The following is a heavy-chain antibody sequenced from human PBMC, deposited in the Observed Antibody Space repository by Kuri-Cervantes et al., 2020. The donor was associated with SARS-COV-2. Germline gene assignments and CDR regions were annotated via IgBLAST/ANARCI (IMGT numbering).Heavy chain of an antibody. J-gene: IGHJ6*02. CDR1: GFTFSSYG. CDR2: IWYDGSNK. Sequence: GESLKISCAASGFTFSSYGMHWVRQAPGKGLEWVAVIWYDGSNKYYADSVKGRFTISRDNSKNTLYLQMNSLRAEDTAVYYCARDPVVVAAADWDGMDVWGQGTMVTVSS. D-gene: IGHD2-15*01. V-gene: IGHV3-33*08. CDR3: ARDPVVVAAADWDGMDV.